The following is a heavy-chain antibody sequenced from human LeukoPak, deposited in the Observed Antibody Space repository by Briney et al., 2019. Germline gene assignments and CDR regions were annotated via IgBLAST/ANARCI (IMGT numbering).Heavy chain of an antibody. CDR1: GFTFSSSG. CDR2: ILYNGSNK. Sequence: GGSLRLSCAASGFTFSSSGMHWVRQAPGKGLEWVAVILYNGSNKYYADSVKGRFTISRDNSKNTLYLQMNSLRVEDTAVYYCARAGGYCSGGSCYRGYSWFDPWGQGTLVAVSS. CDR3: ARAGGYCSGGSCYRGYSWFDP. V-gene: IGHV3-33*01. J-gene: IGHJ5*02. D-gene: IGHD2-15*01.